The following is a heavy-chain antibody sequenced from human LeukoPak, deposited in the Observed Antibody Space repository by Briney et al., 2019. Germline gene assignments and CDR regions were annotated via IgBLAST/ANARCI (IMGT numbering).Heavy chain of an antibody. CDR1: GGSISTYY. J-gene: IGHJ3*02. CDR3: ARIPTHCSSTSCSEDAFDI. V-gene: IGHV4-59*08. Sequence: SSETLSLTCTVSGGSISTYYWTWIRQPPGKGLEWIGHIYHSGSTNYNPSLRSRVTISVDRSKTQFSLKLSSVTAADTAVYYCARIPTHCSSTSCSEDAFDIWGQGTMVTVSS. CDR2: IYHSGST. D-gene: IGHD2-2*01.